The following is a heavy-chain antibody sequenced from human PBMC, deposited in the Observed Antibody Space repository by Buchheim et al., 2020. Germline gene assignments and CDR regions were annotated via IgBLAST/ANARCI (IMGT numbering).Heavy chain of an antibody. D-gene: IGHD1-26*01. V-gene: IGHV3-7*01. Sequence: EVQLVESGGGLVQPGGSLRLSCAASGFTFSRSWISWVRQAPGKGLEWVANIKEDGSEKYYVASVKGRFTISRDNPKNSLYLQMNSLRAEDTAMYYCARGVGATGNYFDYWGQGTL. J-gene: IGHJ4*02. CDR2: IKEDGSEK. CDR1: GFTFSRSW. CDR3: ARGVGATGNYFDY.